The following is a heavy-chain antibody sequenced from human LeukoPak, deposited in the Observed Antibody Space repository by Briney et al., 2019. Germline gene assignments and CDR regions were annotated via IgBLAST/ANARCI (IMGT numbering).Heavy chain of an antibody. Sequence: SETLSLTCTVSGGSISSYYWSWIRQPPGKGLEWIGYIYYSGSTNYNPSLKSRVTISVDTSKNQFSLKLSSVTAADTAVYYCARGHSNYERYYYMDVWGKGTTVTVSS. V-gene: IGHV4-59*01. J-gene: IGHJ6*03. CDR3: ARGHSNYERYYYMDV. CDR2: IYYSGST. CDR1: GGSISSYY. D-gene: IGHD4-11*01.